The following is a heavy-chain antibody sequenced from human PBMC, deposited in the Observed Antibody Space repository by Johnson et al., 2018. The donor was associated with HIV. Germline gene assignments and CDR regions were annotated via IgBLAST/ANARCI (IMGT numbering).Heavy chain of an antibody. D-gene: IGHD3-10*01. CDR1: GFTFSSYA. CDR3: ARIGLPYYYGSGSYSHDAFDI. Sequence: QVQLLESGGGVVQPGRSLRLSCAASGFTFSSYAMHWVRQAPGKGLEWVAVISYDGSNKYYADSVKGRFTISRDNSKNTLYLQMNSLRAEDTAVYYCARIGLPYYYGSGSYSHDAFDIWGQGTMVTVSS. J-gene: IGHJ3*02. V-gene: IGHV3-30-3*01. CDR2: ISYDGSNK.